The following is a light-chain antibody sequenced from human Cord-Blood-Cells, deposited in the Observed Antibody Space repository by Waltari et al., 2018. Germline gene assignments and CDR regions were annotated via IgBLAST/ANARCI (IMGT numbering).Light chain of an antibody. V-gene: IGKV1-39*01. J-gene: IGKJ3*01. CDR3: QQSYSTPFT. CDR1: QSISSY. CDR2: AAS. Sequence: DIQMTQSPSSLSASVGDRVTITCRASQSISSYLNWYQQKPGKAPKLLIYAASSLQSGVLSRFSGSGSGTDCTLTISSRQPEDFATYYCQQSYSTPFTSGPGTKVDIK.